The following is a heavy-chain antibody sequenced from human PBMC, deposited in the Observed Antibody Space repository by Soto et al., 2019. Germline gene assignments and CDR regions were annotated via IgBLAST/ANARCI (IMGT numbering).Heavy chain of an antibody. D-gene: IGHD3-10*01. J-gene: IGHJ3*01. CDR3: APKSGGGGAFDF. CDR2: ISSSGSTT. V-gene: IGHV3-48*03. Sequence: EVQLVESGGGLVQPGGSLRLSCAASGFTFNTYEMNWVRQAPGKGLEWVSYISSSGSTTYYADSVKGRFTISRDNAKNPLYLQMNRRGAGGPAIFSWAPKSGGGGAFDFWGQGTMVTVSS. CDR1: GFTFNTYE.